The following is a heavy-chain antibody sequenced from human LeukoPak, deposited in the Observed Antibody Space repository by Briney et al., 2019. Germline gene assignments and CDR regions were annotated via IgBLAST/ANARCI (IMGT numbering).Heavy chain of an antibody. Sequence: SETLSFTCTVSGGSISSYYWSWIRQPPGKGLEWIGYIYYSGSTNYNPSLKSRVTISVDTSKNQFSLKLSSVTAADTAVYYCARHGRSSGWPEYFDYWGQGTLVTVSS. CDR3: ARHGRSSGWPEYFDY. V-gene: IGHV4-59*08. D-gene: IGHD6-25*01. CDR1: GGSISSYY. CDR2: IYYSGST. J-gene: IGHJ4*02.